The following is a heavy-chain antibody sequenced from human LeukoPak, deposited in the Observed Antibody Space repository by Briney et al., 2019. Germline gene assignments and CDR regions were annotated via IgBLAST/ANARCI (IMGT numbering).Heavy chain of an antibody. CDR2: IYYSGST. CDR3: ARMNAGGFGELFPVFDY. V-gene: IGHV4-39*01. J-gene: IGHJ4*02. CDR1: GGSISSSSYY. D-gene: IGHD3-10*01. Sequence: RTSETLSLTCTVSGGSISSSSYYWGWIRQPPGKGLEWIGSIYYSGSTYYNPSLKSRVTISVDTSKNQFSLKLISVTAADTAVYYCARMNAGGFGELFPVFDYWGQGTLVTVSS.